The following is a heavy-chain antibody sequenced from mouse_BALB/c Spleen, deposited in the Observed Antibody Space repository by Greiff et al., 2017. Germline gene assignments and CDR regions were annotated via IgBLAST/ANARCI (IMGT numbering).Heavy chain of an antibody. J-gene: IGHJ4*01. CDR2: ISNGGGST. V-gene: IGHV5-12-2*01. D-gene: IGHD1-2*01. CDR3: ARHTTATSYAMDY. CDR1: GFTFSSYT. Sequence: EVQRVESGGGLVQPGGSLKLSCAASGFTFSSYTMSWVRQTPEKRLEWVAYISNGGGSTYYPDTVKGRFTISRDNAKNTLYLQMSSLKSEDTAMYYCARHTTATSYAMDYWGQGTSVTVSS.